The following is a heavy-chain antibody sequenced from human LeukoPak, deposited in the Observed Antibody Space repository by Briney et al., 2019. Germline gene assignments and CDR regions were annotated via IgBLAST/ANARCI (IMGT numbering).Heavy chain of an antibody. J-gene: IGHJ5*02. D-gene: IGHD6-25*01. CDR1: GFTFTSSA. CDR2: IVVGSGNT. CDR3: AAVTYSSGPFDP. V-gene: IGHV1-58*02. Sequence: TSVKVSCKASGFTFTSSAMQWVRQARGQRLEWIGWIVVGSGNTNYAQKFQERVTITRDMSTSTAYMELSSLRSEATAVYYCAAVTYSSGPFDPWGQGTLVTVSS.